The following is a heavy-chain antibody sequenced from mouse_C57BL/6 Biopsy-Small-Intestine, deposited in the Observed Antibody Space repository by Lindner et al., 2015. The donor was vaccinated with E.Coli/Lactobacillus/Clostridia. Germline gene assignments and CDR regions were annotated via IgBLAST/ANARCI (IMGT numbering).Heavy chain of an antibody. Sequence: SVKVSCKASGYFFTDHYIHWMRQAPGQGLDWMGIIYPGRGPANYAQKFQGRLTIAADTSTRTVYMELSSLRPDDTAVYYCARGECVGTSCYTITRFDPWGQGTLVTVSA. CDR1: GYFFTDHY. V-gene: IGHV1-84*02. D-gene: IGHD1-2*01. CDR2: IYPGRGPA. CDR3: ARGECVGTSCYTITRFDP. J-gene: IGHJ3*01.